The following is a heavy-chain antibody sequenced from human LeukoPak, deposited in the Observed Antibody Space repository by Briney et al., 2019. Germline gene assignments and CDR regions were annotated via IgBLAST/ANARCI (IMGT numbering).Heavy chain of an antibody. CDR1: GGSFSGYY. CDR2: INHSGST. V-gene: IGHV4-34*01. J-gene: IGHJ4*02. CDR3: ASSSNNGWIFDY. Sequence: PSETLSLTCAVYGGSFSGYYWSWIRQPPGKGLEWIGEINHSGSTNYNPSLKSRVTISVDTSKNQFSLKLSSVTAADTAVYYCASSSNNGWIFDYWGQGTLVTVSS. D-gene: IGHD6-19*01.